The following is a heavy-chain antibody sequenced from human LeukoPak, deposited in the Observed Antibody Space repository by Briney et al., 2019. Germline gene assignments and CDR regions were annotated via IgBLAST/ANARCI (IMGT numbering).Heavy chain of an antibody. V-gene: IGHV1-18*01. CDR1: GYTFTSYG. CDR2: ISAYNGNT. J-gene: IGHJ4*02. CDR3: ARSVRYYGSGSEFDY. Sequence: ASVKVSCKASGYTFTSYGISWVRQAPGQGLEWMGWISAYNGNTNYAQKLQGRVTMTTDPSTSTAYMELRSLRSDDTAVYYCARSVRYYGSGSEFDYWGQGTLVTVSS. D-gene: IGHD3-10*01.